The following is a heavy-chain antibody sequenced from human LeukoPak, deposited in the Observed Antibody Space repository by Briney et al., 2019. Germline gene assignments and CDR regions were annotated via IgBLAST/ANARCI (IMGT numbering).Heavy chain of an antibody. D-gene: IGHD2-15*01. CDR2: IMEDGSKT. J-gene: IGHJ4*02. Sequence: GESLTLSCAASGFTFTNFWMSWVRQAPGKGLEWVANIMEDGSKTNYVDSVKGRFTTSRDNAKTSLYLHMNSLRVEDTAVYYCAKDIVGGGNDYWGQGTLVIVSS. CDR3: AKDIVGGGNDY. CDR1: GFTFTNFW. V-gene: IGHV3-7*01.